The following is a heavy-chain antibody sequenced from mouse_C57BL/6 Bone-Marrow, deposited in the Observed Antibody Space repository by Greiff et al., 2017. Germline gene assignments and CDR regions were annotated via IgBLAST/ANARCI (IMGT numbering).Heavy chain of an antibody. Sequence: EVQLQHSGAELVRPGASVKLSCTASGFNIKDDYMHWVKQRPEQGLEWIGWIDPENGDTEYASKFQGKATITADTSSNTAYLQLSSLTSEDTAVYYCTTTVVATPNYWGQGTTLTVSS. V-gene: IGHV14-4*01. D-gene: IGHD1-1*01. J-gene: IGHJ2*01. CDR3: TTTVVATPNY. CDR2: IDPENGDT. CDR1: GFNIKDDY.